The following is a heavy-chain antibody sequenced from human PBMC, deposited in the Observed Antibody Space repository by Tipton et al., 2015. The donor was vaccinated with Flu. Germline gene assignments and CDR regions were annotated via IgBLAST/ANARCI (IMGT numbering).Heavy chain of an antibody. J-gene: IGHJ4*02. V-gene: IGHV3-64*01. CDR1: GFTFSSYA. D-gene: IGHD6-13*01. Sequence: SLRLSCAASGFTFSSYAMHWVRQAPGKGLEYVSAISSNGGSTYYANSVKGRFTISRDNSKNTLYLQMGSLRAEDMAVYYCARGIQARDYYFDYWGQGTLVTVSS. CDR3: ARGIQARDYYFDY. CDR2: ISSNGGST.